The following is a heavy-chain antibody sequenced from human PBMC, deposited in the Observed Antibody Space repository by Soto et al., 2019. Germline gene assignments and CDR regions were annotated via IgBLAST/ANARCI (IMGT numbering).Heavy chain of an antibody. Sequence: GGSLRLSCAASGFTFSSYGMHWVRQAPGKGLEWVAVIWYDGSNKYYADSVKGRFTISRDNSKNTLYLQMNSLRAEDTAVYYCARDRYDYGDYANAFDIWGQGTMVTVSS. CDR1: GFTFSSYG. CDR3: ARDRYDYGDYANAFDI. J-gene: IGHJ3*02. V-gene: IGHV3-33*01. D-gene: IGHD4-17*01. CDR2: IWYDGSNK.